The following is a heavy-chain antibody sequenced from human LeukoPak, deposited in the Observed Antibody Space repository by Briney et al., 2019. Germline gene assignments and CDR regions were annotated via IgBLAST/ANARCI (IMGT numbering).Heavy chain of an antibody. V-gene: IGHV1-18*01. CDR3: ASGRYSSSSPHYYYYYMDV. CDR1: GYTFTNYG. CDR2: ISAYSGNT. Sequence: ASVKVSCKASGYTFTNYGISWVRQAPGQGLEWMGWISAYSGNTHYSHKLQGRVTMTTDTSTSTGYMERRSLRSDDTAVYYCASGRYSSSSPHYYYYYMDVWGKGTTVTVSS. D-gene: IGHD6-6*01. J-gene: IGHJ6*03.